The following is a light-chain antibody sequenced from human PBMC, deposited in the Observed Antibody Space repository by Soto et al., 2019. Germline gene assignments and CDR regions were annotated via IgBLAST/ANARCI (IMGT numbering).Light chain of an antibody. J-gene: IGKJ1*01. CDR1: QSVSNNY. Sequence: EIVLTHSPGTMALSPGERATLSARASQSVSNNYLAWYQQKPGQAPRLLIYGASNRATGIPDRFSGSGSGTDFTLTISRLEPEDFAVYYCQQYGSSGTFGQGTKV. CDR3: QQYGSSGT. V-gene: IGKV3-20*01. CDR2: GAS.